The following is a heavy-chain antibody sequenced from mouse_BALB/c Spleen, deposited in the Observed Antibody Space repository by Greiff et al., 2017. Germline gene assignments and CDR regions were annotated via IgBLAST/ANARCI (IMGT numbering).Heavy chain of an antibody. V-gene: IGHV3-2*02. CDR3: ARGYGNYIYFDY. D-gene: IGHD2-10*02. CDR1: GYSITSDYA. Sequence: EVQGVESGPGLVKPSQSLSLTCTVTGYSITSDYAWNWIRQFPGNKLEWMGYISYSGSTSYNPSLKSRISITRDTSKNQFFLQLNSVTTEDTATYYCARGYGNYIYFDYWGQGTTLTVSS. J-gene: IGHJ2*01. CDR2: ISYSGST.